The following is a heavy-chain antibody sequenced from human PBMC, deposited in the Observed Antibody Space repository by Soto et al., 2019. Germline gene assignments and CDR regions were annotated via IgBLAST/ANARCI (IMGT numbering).Heavy chain of an antibody. J-gene: IGHJ4*02. V-gene: IGHV4-59*01. Sequence: WTWIRQPPGKRPEWIGYIYYSGSTNYNPSLKSRVTVSVDTSKNQFSLKLSSVTAADTGVYYCARNNYYGSGYYFDYWGQGTLVTVSS. D-gene: IGHD3-10*01. CDR3: ARNNYYGSGYYFDY. CDR2: IYYSGST.